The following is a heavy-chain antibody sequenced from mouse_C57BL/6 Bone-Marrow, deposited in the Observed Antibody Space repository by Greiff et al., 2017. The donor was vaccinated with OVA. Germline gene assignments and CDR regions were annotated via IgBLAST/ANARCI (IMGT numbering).Heavy chain of an antibody. Sequence: QVQLQQPGAELVKPGASVKLSCKASGYTFTSYWMQWVKQRPGQGLEWIGEIDPSDSYTNYNQKFKGKATLTVDTSSSTAYMQLSSLTSEDSAVYYCARGFFFGRVDYWGQGTTLTVSS. CDR3: ARGFFFGRVDY. J-gene: IGHJ2*01. D-gene: IGHD3-1*01. CDR2: IDPSDSYT. V-gene: IGHV1-50*01. CDR1: GYTFTSYW.